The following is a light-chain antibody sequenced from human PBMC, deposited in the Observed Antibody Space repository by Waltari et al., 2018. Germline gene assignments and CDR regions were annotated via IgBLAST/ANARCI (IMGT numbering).Light chain of an antibody. CDR1: SSNIGRNR. J-gene: IGLJ2*01. V-gene: IGLV1-44*01. Sequence: QSVLTQPPSASGTPGQRVTISCSGTSSNIGRNRVNWYHQLPGMAPKLLIYSSSQRPSGVPDRFSASKSGTSATLAISGPQSEDEADYYCAAWDDSLTLVVFGGGTKLTVL. CDR3: AAWDDSLTLVV. CDR2: SSS.